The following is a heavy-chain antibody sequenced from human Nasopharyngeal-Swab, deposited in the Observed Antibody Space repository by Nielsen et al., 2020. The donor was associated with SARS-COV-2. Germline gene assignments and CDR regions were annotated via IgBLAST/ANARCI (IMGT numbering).Heavy chain of an antibody. J-gene: IGHJ4*02. CDR2: FDPEDGET. D-gene: IGHD3-3*01. Sequence: ASVKVSCKVSGYTLTELSMHWVRQAPGKGLEWVGGFDPEDGETIYAQKFQGRVTMTEDTSTDTAYMELSSLRSEDTAVYYCARDDRKDYDFWSGPFDYWGQGTLVTVSS. CDR1: GYTLTELS. V-gene: IGHV1-24*01. CDR3: ARDDRKDYDFWSGPFDY.